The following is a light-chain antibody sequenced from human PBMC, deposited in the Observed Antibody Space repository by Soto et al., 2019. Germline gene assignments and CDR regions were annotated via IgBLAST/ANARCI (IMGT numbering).Light chain of an antibody. CDR2: EGS. J-gene: IGLJ1*01. CDR1: NSDVGSYNL. Sequence: QSALTQPASVSGSPGQSITISCTGTNSDVGSYNLVSWYQQHPGKAPKLMIYEGSKRPSGVSNRFSGSKSGNTASLTISGLQAEDDAYYYCCSYAGSITSGFGSGP. CDR3: CSYAGSITSG. V-gene: IGLV2-23*01.